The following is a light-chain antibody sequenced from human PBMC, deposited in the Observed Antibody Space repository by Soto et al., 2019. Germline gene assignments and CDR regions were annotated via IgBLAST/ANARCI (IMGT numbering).Light chain of an antibody. Sequence: VMTQSPATLSVSPWERATLSCRASESVSRNLAWYQQKPGQAPRLLLYDASNRATGIPARFSGSGSGTDFTLTISSLEPEDFAVYYCQQRGNRPPWTFGQGTKVDIK. CDR1: ESVSRN. V-gene: IGKV3-11*01. CDR2: DAS. J-gene: IGKJ1*01. CDR3: QQRGNRPPWT.